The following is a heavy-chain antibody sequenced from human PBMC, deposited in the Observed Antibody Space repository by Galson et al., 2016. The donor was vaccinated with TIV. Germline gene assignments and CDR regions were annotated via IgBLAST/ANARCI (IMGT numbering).Heavy chain of an antibody. J-gene: IGHJ4*02. V-gene: IGHV3-33*01. CDR3: AREFADYYFDF. CDR2: IWFDGSNI. D-gene: IGHD2-21*02. Sequence: SLRLSCAASGFTFASYGMHWVRQAPGKGLEWVAAIWFDGSNIHYADSVKGRFTISRDNPKNTVYLHMNSLRAEDTAVYFCAREFADYYFDFWGQGTLVTVSS. CDR1: GFTFASYG.